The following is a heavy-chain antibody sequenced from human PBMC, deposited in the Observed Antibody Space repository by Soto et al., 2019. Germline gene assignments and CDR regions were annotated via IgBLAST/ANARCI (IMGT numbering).Heavy chain of an antibody. Sequence: EVQLLESGGDLVQPGGSLRLSCAASGLTFSSYAMSWVRQAPGKGLEWVSAISGSGGSTYYADSVKGRFTISRDNSKNTLYLQMNSLRAEDTAVYYCAKQLGPYYYYYGMDVWGQGTTVTVSS. V-gene: IGHV3-23*01. J-gene: IGHJ6*02. D-gene: IGHD6-6*01. CDR3: AKQLGPYYYYYGMDV. CDR1: GLTFSSYA. CDR2: ISGSGGST.